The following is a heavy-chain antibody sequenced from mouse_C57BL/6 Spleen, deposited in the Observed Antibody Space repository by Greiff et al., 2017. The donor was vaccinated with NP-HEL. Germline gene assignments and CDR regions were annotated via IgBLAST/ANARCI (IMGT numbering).Heavy chain of an antibody. V-gene: IGHV5-4*01. CDR2: ISDGGSYT. CDR3: ARGPMVTRAMDY. CDR1: GFTFSSYA. D-gene: IGHD2-2*01. Sequence: EVHLVESGGGLVKPGGSLKLSCAASGFTFSSYAMSWVRQTPEKRLEWVATISDGGSYTYYPDNVKGRFTISRDNAKNNLYLQMSHLKSEDTAMYYCARGPMVTRAMDYWGQGTSVTVSS. J-gene: IGHJ4*01.